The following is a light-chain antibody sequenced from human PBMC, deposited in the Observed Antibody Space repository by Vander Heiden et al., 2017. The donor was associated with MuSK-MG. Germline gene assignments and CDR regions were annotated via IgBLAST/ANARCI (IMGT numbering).Light chain of an antibody. J-gene: IGKJ2*01. Sequence: EIVMTQSPPTLSVSPGEGATLSCSASQSAGSSLAWSQHKPGQAPRLLPYGASTRATGLPARFSGSGSATEFTLTISSLQSAAFAVYSCQQDDFWPYTFGQGTKLEIK. CDR2: GAS. CDR3: QQDDFWPYT. CDR1: QSAGSS. V-gene: IGKV3-15*01.